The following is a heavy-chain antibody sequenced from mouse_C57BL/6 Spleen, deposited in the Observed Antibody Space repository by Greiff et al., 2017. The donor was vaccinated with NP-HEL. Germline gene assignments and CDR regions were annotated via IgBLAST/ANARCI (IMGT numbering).Heavy chain of an antibody. CDR3: ARHEGRRDDGYFPFAY. V-gene: IGHV1-62-2*01. D-gene: IGHD2-3*01. Sequence: QVQLKQSGAELVKPGASVKLSCKASGYTFTEYTIHWVKQRSGQGLEWIGWFYPGSGSIKYNEKFKDKATLTADKSSSTVYMELSRLTSEDSAVYFCARHEGRRDDGYFPFAYWGQGTLVTVSA. CDR1: GYTFTEYT. CDR2: FYPGSGSI. J-gene: IGHJ3*01.